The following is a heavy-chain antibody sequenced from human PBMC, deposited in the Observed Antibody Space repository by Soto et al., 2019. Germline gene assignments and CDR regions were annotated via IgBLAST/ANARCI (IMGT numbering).Heavy chain of an antibody. CDR1: GGSFSGYY. V-gene: IGHV4-34*01. Sequence: SETLSLTCAVYGGSFSGYYWSWIRQPPGKGLEWIGEINHSGSTNYNQSLKSRVTISVDTSKNQFSLKLSSVTAADTAVYYCAITYYYDSSGYYYFDYWGQGTLVTVSS. J-gene: IGHJ4*02. D-gene: IGHD3-22*01. CDR3: AITYYYDSSGYYYFDY. CDR2: INHSGST.